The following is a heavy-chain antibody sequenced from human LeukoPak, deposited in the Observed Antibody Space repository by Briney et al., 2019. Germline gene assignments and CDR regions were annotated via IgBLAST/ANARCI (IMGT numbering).Heavy chain of an antibody. CDR3: AKNRNIYGSSWYKDY. J-gene: IGHJ4*02. V-gene: IGHV3-30*04. CDR2: ISYDGSNK. CDR1: GFTFSSYA. Sequence: GRPLRLSCAASGFTFSSYAMHWVRQAPGKGLEWVAVISYDGSNKYYADSVKGRFTISRDNSKNTLYLQMNSLRAEDTAVYYCAKNRNIYGSSWYKDYWGQGTLVTVSS. D-gene: IGHD6-13*01.